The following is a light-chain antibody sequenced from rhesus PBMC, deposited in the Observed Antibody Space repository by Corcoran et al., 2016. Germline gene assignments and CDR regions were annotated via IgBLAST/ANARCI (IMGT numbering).Light chain of an antibody. CDR3: QQYNDFLRT. CDR2: SAN. Sequence: EIVMTQSPATLSLSPGETATLSRRASESVGSSLAWYQQKRGQAPKLVFHSANVRSTGIPDRFSGMGCRTEFTLTISSLKPEDFGVYHCQQYNDFLRTFGGGTKVELK. CDR1: ESVGSS. V-gene: IGKV3-40*03. J-gene: IGKJ4*01.